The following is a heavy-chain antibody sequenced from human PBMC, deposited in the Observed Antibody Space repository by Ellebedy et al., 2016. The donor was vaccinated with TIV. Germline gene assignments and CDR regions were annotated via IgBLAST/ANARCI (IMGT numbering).Heavy chain of an antibody. D-gene: IGHD5-18*01. CDR2: ISYSGST. CDR1: GGSISPYY. CDR3: ARGSRPRGYSYGYGQYFDY. V-gene: IGHV4-59*12. J-gene: IGHJ4*02. Sequence: MPSETLSLTCTVSGGSISPYYWSWIRQPPGKGLEWIGYISYSGSTYYNPSLKSRVTISVDTSKNQFSLKLSSVTAADTAVYYCARGSRPRGYSYGYGQYFDYWGQGTLVTVSS.